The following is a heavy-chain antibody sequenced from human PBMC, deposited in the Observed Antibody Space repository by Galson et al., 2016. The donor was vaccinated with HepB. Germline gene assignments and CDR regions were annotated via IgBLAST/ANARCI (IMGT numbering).Heavy chain of an antibody. CDR1: GFSVRTSGVG. V-gene: IGHV2-5*02. J-gene: IGHJ5*02. D-gene: IGHD3-3*01. CDR3: AHSHYDFWNGARAGWFDP. CDR2: IYWDDDK. Sequence: PALVKPTQTLTLTCTFSGFSVRTSGVGVGWIRQPPGKAPEWLGTIYWDDDKRYSASLKYRLTITKDSPKNQVVLRMTNMEPVDTATYYCAHSHYDFWNGARAGWFDPWGQGILVAVSS.